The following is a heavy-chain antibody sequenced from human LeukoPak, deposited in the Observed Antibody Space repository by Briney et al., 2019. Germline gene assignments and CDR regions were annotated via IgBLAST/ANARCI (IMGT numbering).Heavy chain of an antibody. Sequence: PGGSLRLSCAASGFTFSRYGMHWVRQAPGKGLEWVAVISYDGSHKYYADSVKGRFTISRDSSKNTLFLQMNSLRAEDTAVYYCAKEFDYASRNTFDYWGQGTLVTVSS. D-gene: IGHD3-10*01. J-gene: IGHJ4*02. CDR3: AKEFDYASRNTFDY. V-gene: IGHV3-30*18. CDR2: ISYDGSHK. CDR1: GFTFSRYG.